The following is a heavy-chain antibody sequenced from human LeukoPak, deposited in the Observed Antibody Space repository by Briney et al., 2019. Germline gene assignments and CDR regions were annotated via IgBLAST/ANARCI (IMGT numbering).Heavy chain of an antibody. V-gene: IGHV3-30*03. Sequence: PGGSLRLSCAASGFSFSNYDFHWVRQAPGKGLEWVAVISYGGSNKYYGDCVKGRFTISRDNSKKTLSLQVSSLRAEDTAVRRPLGAAVGTAPYDYYLDVWGKGTTVIVSS. J-gene: IGHJ6*03. D-gene: IGHD1-26*01. CDR3: LGAAVGTAPYDYYLDV. CDR2: ISYGGSNK. CDR1: GFSFSNYD.